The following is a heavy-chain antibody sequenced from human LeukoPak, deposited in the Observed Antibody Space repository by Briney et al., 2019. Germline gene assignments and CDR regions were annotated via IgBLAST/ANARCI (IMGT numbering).Heavy chain of an antibody. CDR3: ARRGYYYDSSGYYRPLHAFDI. CDR2: IYPGDSDT. J-gene: IGHJ3*02. Sequence: PGESLKISCKGSGYSFTSYWIGWERQMPGKGLEWMGIIYPGDSDTRYSPSFQGQVTISADKSISTAYLQWSSLKASDTAMYYCARRGYYYDSSGYYRPLHAFDIWGQGTMVTVSS. V-gene: IGHV5-51*03. CDR1: GYSFTSYW. D-gene: IGHD3-22*01.